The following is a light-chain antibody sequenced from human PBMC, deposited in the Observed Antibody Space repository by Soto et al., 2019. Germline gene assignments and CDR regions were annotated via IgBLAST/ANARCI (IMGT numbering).Light chain of an antibody. CDR2: RAS. CDR1: QSITNN. V-gene: IGKV3-15*01. CDR3: QQYNQWPGT. J-gene: IGKJ3*01. Sequence: EVLMTQSPATLSVPPGEIATLSCRASQSITNNLAWYQHKPGQAPRLLIYRASARATGIPARFSGSGSGTEFTLTINSLQSEDFAVYYCQQYNQWPGTFGPGTKVDIK.